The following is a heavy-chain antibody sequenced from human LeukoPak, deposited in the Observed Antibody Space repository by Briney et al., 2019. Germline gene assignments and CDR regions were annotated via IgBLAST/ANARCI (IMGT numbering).Heavy chain of an antibody. CDR2: INHSGST. D-gene: IGHD6-13*01. J-gene: IGHJ1*01. CDR3: ARGRKAAAGHRYFQH. V-gene: IGHV4-39*07. CDR1: GGSISSSSYY. Sequence: SETLSLTCTVPGGSISSSSYYWSWIRQPPGKGLEWIGEINHSGSTNYNPSLKSRVTISVDTSKNQFSLKLSSVTAADTAVYYCARGRKAAAGHRYFQHWGQGTLVTVSS.